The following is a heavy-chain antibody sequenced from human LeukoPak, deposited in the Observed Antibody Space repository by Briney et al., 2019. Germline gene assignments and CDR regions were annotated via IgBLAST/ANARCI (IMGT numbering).Heavy chain of an antibody. D-gene: IGHD3-10*01. V-gene: IGHV4-31*03. CDR1: GGSISSGGYY. CDR2: IYYSGST. Sequence: LSLTCTVPGGSISSGGYYWSWISRHPGKDPEWIGYIYYSGSTYYNPSLKSRVTISVDTSKNQFSLKLSSVTAADTAVYYFARDRGFGEEGDFDPWGQGTLVTVSS. CDR3: ARDRGFGEEGDFDP. J-gene: IGHJ5*02.